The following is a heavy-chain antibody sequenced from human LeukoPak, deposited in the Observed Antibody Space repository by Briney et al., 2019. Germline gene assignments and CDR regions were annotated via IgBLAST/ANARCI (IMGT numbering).Heavy chain of an antibody. CDR1: GGSFSGYY. J-gene: IGHJ6*02. CDR2: INHSGST. CDR3: ARGPRPRGHYYYGKDV. Sequence: SETLSLTCAVYGGSFSGYYWSWIRQPPGKGLEWIGEINHSGSTNYNPSLKSRVTISVDTSKNQFSLKLSSVTAADTAVYYCARGPRPRGHYYYGKDVWGQGTTVTVSS. D-gene: IGHD3-10*01. V-gene: IGHV4-34*01.